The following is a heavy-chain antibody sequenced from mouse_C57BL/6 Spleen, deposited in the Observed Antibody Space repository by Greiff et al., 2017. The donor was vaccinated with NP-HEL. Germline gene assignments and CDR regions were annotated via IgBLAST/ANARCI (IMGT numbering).Heavy chain of an antibody. CDR2: ISSGSSTI. Sequence: EVKLVESGGGLVKPGGSLKLSCAASGFTFSDYGMHWVRQAPEKGLEWVAYISSGSSTIYYADTVKGRFTISRDNAKNTLFLQMTSLRSEDTAMYYCARLRQGYAMDYWGQGTSVTVSS. CDR3: ARLRQGYAMDY. J-gene: IGHJ4*01. V-gene: IGHV5-17*01. CDR1: GFTFSDYG. D-gene: IGHD2-12*01.